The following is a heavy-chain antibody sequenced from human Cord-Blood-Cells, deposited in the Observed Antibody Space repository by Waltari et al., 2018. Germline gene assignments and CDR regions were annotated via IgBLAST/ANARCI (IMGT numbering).Heavy chain of an antibody. CDR2: MNPNSGNP. CDR1: GYTFTSYD. V-gene: IGHV1-8*01. CDR3: ARLVTYYYDSSGHFDY. J-gene: IGHJ4*02. D-gene: IGHD3-22*01. Sequence: QVQLVQSGAEVKKPGASVKVSCKASGYTFTSYDINWVRQATGQGLEWMGWMNPNSGNPGYAPKFQGRFTMTRNTSISTAYMELSSLRSEDTAVYYCARLVTYYYDSSGHFDYWGQGTLVTVSS.